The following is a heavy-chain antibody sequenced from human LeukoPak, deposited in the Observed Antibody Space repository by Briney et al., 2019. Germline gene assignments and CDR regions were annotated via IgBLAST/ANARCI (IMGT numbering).Heavy chain of an antibody. J-gene: IGHJ5*02. CDR1: GGSISSSSYY. D-gene: IGHD3-22*01. CDR3: ARHGGLADYYYDSSGYPQFDP. Sequence: PSETLSLTCTVSGGSISSSSYYWGWIRQPPGKGLEWIGSIYYSGSTYYNPSLKSRVTISVDTSKNQISLKPSSVTAADTAVYYCARHGGLADYYYDSSGYPQFDPWGQGTLVTVSS. V-gene: IGHV4-39*01. CDR2: IYYSGST.